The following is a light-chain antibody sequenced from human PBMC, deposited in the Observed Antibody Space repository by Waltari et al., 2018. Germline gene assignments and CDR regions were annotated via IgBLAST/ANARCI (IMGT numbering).Light chain of an antibody. CDR3: QVWDSSSAHVV. V-gene: IGLV3-21*02. J-gene: IGLJ2*01. Sequence: SYVLTQPPSVAVAPGQTARLTCGGTNIGRKSVPWYQQKPGQAPVLVVYDDGDRPSGIPERFSGSNSGNTATLTISRVEAGDEADYYCQVWDSSSAHVVFGGGTKLTVL. CDR1: NIGRKS. CDR2: DDG.